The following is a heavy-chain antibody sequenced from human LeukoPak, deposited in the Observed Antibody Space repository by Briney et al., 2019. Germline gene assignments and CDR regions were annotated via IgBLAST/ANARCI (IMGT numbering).Heavy chain of an antibody. J-gene: IGHJ4*02. V-gene: IGHV4-59*08. D-gene: IGHD6-19*01. Sequence: PSETLSLTCTVSGGSISSYYWSWIRQPPGKGLEWIGYIYYSGSTNYNPSLKSRVTISVDTSKNQFSLKLSSVTAADTAVYYCARLGGQWLSYYFDYWGQGTLVTVSS. CDR2: IYYSGST. CDR1: GGSISSYY. CDR3: ARLGGQWLSYYFDY.